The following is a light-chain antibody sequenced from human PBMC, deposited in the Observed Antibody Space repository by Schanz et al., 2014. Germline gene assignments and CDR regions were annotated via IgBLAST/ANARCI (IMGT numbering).Light chain of an antibody. Sequence: QSALTQPASVSGSPGQSITISCTGTSSDVGGYNYVSWYQQNPGEAPKLLILGDNHRPSGVSNRFSGSKSANTASLTISGLQAEDEATYYCCSYSHTRTFVLFGGGTKLTVL. V-gene: IGLV2-14*01. J-gene: IGLJ2*01. CDR1: SSDVGGYNY. CDR3: CSYSHTRTFVL. CDR2: GDN.